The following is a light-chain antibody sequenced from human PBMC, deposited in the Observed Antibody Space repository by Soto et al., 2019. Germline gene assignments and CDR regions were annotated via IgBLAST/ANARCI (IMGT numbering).Light chain of an antibody. CDR3: QQYHDWPPFT. Sequence: EIVMTQSPATLSVSPGERATLSCWASQSVSSKLAWYQQKPGQAPRLLIYDASTRATGIPGRFSGSGSGTEFTLTITSLQSEDFAVYYCQQYHDWPPFTFGPGTKVDI. CDR2: DAS. J-gene: IGKJ3*01. CDR1: QSVSSK. V-gene: IGKV3-15*01.